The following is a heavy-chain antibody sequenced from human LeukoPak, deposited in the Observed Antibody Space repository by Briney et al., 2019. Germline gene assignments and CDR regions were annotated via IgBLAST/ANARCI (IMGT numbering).Heavy chain of an antibody. Sequence: SETLSLTCTVSGGSISSYYWSWIRQPPGKGLEWIGYIYYSGSTNYNPSLKSRVTILVDTSKNQFSLKLSSVTAADTAVYYCARGLAAAGSLSFDYWGQGTLVTVSS. V-gene: IGHV4-59*08. CDR2: IYYSGST. CDR1: GGSISSYY. CDR3: ARGLAAAGSLSFDY. D-gene: IGHD6-13*01. J-gene: IGHJ4*02.